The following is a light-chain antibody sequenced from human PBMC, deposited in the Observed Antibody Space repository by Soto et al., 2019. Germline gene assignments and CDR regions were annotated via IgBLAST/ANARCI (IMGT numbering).Light chain of an antibody. CDR3: QHYQSRHPIT. J-gene: IGKJ5*01. CDR1: QSVGTRL. Sequence: EILLTQSPDTLSLSPGERATLSCRAAQSVGTRLAWYQHKTGQAPRLLISGASSRATGIPDRFTGSGSETSFTLNICRLEPEDFALYYCQHYQSRHPITFGQGTRLEIK. CDR2: GAS. V-gene: IGKV3-20*01.